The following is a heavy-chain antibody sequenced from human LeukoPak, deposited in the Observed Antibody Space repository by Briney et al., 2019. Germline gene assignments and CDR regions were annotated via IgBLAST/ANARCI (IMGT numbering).Heavy chain of an antibody. CDR3: AKEPYDGTGGYYCDY. J-gene: IGHJ4*02. V-gene: IGHV3-23*01. Sequence: PGGSLRLSCAASGFTFSTYAVSWVRQAPGKGLEWVSCINGRGVSTYYADSVKGRFTIAKDNSKNTLYLQMNSLRAEDTAVYYCAKEPYDGTGGYYCDYWGQGTLVTVSS. CDR1: GFTFSTYA. D-gene: IGHD3-16*01. CDR2: INGRGVST.